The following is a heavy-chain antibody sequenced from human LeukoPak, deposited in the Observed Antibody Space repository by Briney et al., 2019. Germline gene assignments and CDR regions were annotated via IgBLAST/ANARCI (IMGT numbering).Heavy chain of an antibody. V-gene: IGHV1-2*02. CDR2: INPNNGGT. Sequence: ASVKVSCKASGYTFTGYSIQWVRQAPGQGLEWMGWINPNNGGTTSAQNFQGRVTMTRDTSSSTAYMELSRLRSDDTAVYYCARDIAALNWFDPWGQGTLVTVSS. D-gene: IGHD6-6*01. CDR3: ARDIAALNWFDP. J-gene: IGHJ5*02. CDR1: GYTFTGYS.